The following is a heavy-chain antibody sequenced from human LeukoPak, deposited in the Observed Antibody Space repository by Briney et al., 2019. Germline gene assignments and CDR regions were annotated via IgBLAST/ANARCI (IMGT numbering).Heavy chain of an antibody. V-gene: IGHV1-46*01. CDR3: ARGESSTNCYDY. CDR1: GYTFTSYY. Sequence: ASVKVSCRASGYTFTSYYMHWVRQAPGQGLEWMGIINPSGGSTSYAQKFQGRVTMTRDTSTSTVYMELSSLRSEDTAIYYCARGESSTNCYDYWGQGTLVTVSS. CDR2: INPSGGST. D-gene: IGHD2-2*01. J-gene: IGHJ4*02.